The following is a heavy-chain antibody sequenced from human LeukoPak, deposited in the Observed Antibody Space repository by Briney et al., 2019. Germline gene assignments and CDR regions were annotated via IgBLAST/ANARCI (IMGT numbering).Heavy chain of an antibody. V-gene: IGHV3-30*04. D-gene: IGHD3-22*01. Sequence: GGSLRLSCAASGFTFSSYAMHWVRQAPGKGLEWVAVISYDGSNKYYADSVKGRFTISRDNSKNTLYLQMNSLRAEDTAVYYCASLWGPYYDRAFDIWGQGTMVTVSS. CDR3: ASLWGPYYDRAFDI. J-gene: IGHJ3*02. CDR2: ISYDGSNK. CDR1: GFTFSSYA.